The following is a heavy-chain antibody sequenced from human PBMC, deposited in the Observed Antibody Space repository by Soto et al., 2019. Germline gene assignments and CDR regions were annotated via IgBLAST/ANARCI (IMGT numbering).Heavy chain of an antibody. CDR3: AIDAQGVFNNYFDY. V-gene: IGHV3-30-3*01. J-gene: IGHJ4*02. CDR2: ISYAGSNK. Sequence: QVQLVESGGGVVQPGRSLRLSCAASGFTFSSYAMHWVRQAPGKGLEWVAVISYAGSNKYYADSVKGRFTISRDNSKNALYLQMNSLRADDTAVYYCAIDAQGVFNNYFDYWGQGSLVTVSS. CDR1: GFTFSSYA. D-gene: IGHD3-3*01.